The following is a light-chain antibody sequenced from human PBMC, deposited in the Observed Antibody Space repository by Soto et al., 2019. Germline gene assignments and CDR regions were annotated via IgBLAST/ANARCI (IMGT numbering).Light chain of an antibody. V-gene: IGKV3-15*01. CDR1: QNVGNN. CDR2: AAS. CDR3: QQYNNWPYT. J-gene: IGKJ2*01. Sequence: ILMTQSPAPLSVFPGETATLSCRASQNVGNNFAWYQQRPGQPPRLLIYAASTRATGVPARFSGSGSGTLFTLTVSSLQSEDFAIYYCQQYNNWPYTFGQGTRLEIK.